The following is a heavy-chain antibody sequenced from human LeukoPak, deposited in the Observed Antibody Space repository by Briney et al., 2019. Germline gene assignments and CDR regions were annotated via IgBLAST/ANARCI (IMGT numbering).Heavy chain of an antibody. Sequence: AGGSLRLSCAASGFTFSSYSMNWVRQAPGKGLEWVSSISSSSYIYYADSVKGRFTISRDNAKNSLYLQMNSLRAEDTAVYYCASTQYSSGWYDYGMDVWGQGTTVTVSS. CDR1: GFTFSSYS. V-gene: IGHV3-21*01. CDR3: ASTQYSSGWYDYGMDV. D-gene: IGHD6-19*01. CDR2: ISSSSYI. J-gene: IGHJ6*02.